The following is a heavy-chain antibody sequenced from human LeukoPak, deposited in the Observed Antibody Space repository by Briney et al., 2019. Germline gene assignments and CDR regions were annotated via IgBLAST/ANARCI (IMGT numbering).Heavy chain of an antibody. J-gene: IGHJ5*02. Sequence: PGGSLRLSCAASGFTFSNCAMHWVRQAPGKGLEWVALISYDGSNKYYADSVKGRFTISRDNSKNTLYLQMNSQRGEDTAVYYCAKAGTTGTTWWFDPWGQGTLVTVSS. V-gene: IGHV3-30-3*01. D-gene: IGHD1-1*01. CDR1: GFTFSNCA. CDR3: AKAGTTGTTWWFDP. CDR2: ISYDGSNK.